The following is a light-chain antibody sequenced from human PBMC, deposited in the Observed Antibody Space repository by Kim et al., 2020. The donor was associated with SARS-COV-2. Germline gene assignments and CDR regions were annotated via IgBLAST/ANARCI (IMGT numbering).Light chain of an antibody. J-gene: IGLJ3*02. V-gene: IGLV3-19*01. CDR3: NSRDSSGDLPV. CDR1: SLRRYY. Sequence: ALGQTVRITCQGDSLRRYYASWYQQKPGQAPILVIYPKNNRPSGIPDRFSGSSSGNTASLTITGAQAEDEADYYCNSRDSSGDLPVCGGGTQLTVL. CDR2: PKN.